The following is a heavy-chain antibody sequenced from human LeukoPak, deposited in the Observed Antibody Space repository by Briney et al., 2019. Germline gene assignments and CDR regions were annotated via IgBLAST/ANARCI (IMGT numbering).Heavy chain of an antibody. CDR3: ARQGWGDRIFDY. J-gene: IGHJ4*02. D-gene: IGHD1-14*01. V-gene: IGHV4-59*08. CDR2: IYYSGST. CDR1: GGSISSYY. Sequence: KPSETLSLTCTVSGGSISSYYWSWIRQPPGKGLEWIGYIYYSGSTNYNPSLKSRVTISVDTSKNQFSLKLSSVTAADTAVYYCARQGWGDRIFDYWGQGTLVTVSS.